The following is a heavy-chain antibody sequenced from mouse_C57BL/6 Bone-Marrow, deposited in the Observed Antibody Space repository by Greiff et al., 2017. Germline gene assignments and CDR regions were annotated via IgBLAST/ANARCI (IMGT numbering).Heavy chain of an antibody. V-gene: IGHV1-7*01. CDR1: GYTFTSYW. Sequence: VQLQQSGAELAKPGASVKLSCKASGYTFTSYWMHWVKQRPGQGLEWIGYINPSSGYTKYNQKFKDKATLTAVKSSSTAYMQLSSLTYEDSAVYYCARRSFITTVVPYFDYWGQGTTLTVSS. CDR3: ARRSFITTVVPYFDY. J-gene: IGHJ2*01. CDR2: INPSSGYT. D-gene: IGHD1-1*01.